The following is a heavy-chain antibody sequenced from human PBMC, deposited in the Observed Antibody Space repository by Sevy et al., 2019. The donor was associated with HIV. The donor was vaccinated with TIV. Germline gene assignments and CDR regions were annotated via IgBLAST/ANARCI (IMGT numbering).Heavy chain of an antibody. J-gene: IGHJ3*01. CDR1: GFTFRSYA. V-gene: IGHV3-23*01. CDR2: ISGSGDST. Sequence: GGSLRLSCAASGFTFRSYAMTWVRQAPGKGLEWVSTISGSGDSTNYADSVKGRFTISRDNSRNTLYLQMSSLRAEATAVYYCAEEYDYVWGGFRQMSYAFDVWGQGTMVTVSS. D-gene: IGHD3-16*02. CDR3: AEEYDYVWGGFRQMSYAFDV.